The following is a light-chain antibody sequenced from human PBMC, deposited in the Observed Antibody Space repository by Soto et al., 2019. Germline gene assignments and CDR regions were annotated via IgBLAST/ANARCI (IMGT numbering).Light chain of an antibody. J-gene: IGKJ1*01. Sequence: VRTPNAGKLAVSPREVATLSCRASQSVSNNLAWYQHKPGQAPRLLIYGASSRATGIPDSFSGSGSGTDFTLTFSILHSDDFAIYFCQQYSTWPRTFGQGTKVDI. V-gene: IGKV3D-15*03. CDR1: QSVSNN. CDR2: GAS. CDR3: QQYSTWPRT.